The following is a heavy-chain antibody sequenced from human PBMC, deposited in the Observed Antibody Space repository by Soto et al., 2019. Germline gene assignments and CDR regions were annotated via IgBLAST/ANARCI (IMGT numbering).Heavy chain of an antibody. CDR1: GFRFADYT. CDR2: LTWNSESI. D-gene: IGHD6-13*01. J-gene: IGHJ5*02. Sequence: EVQLVESGGGLVQPCRSLRLSCAASGFRFADYTMHWVRQAPGKGLEWVSGLTWNSESIAYADSVKGRFTISRDNAKNSLYLQMNSLRAEDTAFYFCAKGAISGTLNWFDPWGQGTLVTVSS. V-gene: IGHV3-9*01. CDR3: AKGAISGTLNWFDP.